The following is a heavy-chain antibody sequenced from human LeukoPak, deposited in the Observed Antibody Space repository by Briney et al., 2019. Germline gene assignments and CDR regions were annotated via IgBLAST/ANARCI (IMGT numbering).Heavy chain of an antibody. J-gene: IGHJ4*02. CDR3: AKDQYSSGWYFDY. CDR2: ISYDGNNK. V-gene: IGHV3-30*18. D-gene: IGHD6-19*01. Sequence: GKSLRLSCAASGFTFNDFGMHWVRQAPGKGLEWVAIISYDGNNKYFADSAKGRFTISRDNSKNTLYLQMNSLRVEDTAIYYCAKDQYSSGWYFDYWGQGTLVTVSS. CDR1: GFTFNDFG.